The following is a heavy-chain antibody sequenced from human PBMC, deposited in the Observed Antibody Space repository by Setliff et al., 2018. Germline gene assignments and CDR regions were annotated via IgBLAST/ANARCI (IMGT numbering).Heavy chain of an antibody. D-gene: IGHD5-18*01. V-gene: IGHV7-4-1*02. CDR3: ARASRSGTIKYRGDYYMDV. J-gene: IGHJ6*03. Sequence: ASVKVSCKASGYTFTTYAISWMRQAPGQGLGYMGWINTNTGNPSYARGFTGRFVFSLDTSVSTAYLQISSLNAEDTALYYCARASRSGTIKYRGDYYMDVWGKGTTVTVSS. CDR2: INTNTGNP. CDR1: GYTFTTYA.